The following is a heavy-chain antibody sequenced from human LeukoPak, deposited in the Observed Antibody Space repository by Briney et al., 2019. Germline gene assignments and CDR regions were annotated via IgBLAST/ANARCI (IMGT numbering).Heavy chain of an antibody. CDR3: ARGFLGYCSGGSCYMDV. J-gene: IGHJ6*03. D-gene: IGHD2-15*01. CDR2: IYYSGST. V-gene: IGHV4-59*01. CDR1: GGSISSYY. Sequence: PSETLSLTCTVSGGSISSYYWSWIRQPPGKGLGWIGYIYYSGSTNYNPSLKSRVTISVDTSKNQFSLKLSSVTAADTAVYYCARGFLGYCSGGSCYMDVWGKGTTVTVSS.